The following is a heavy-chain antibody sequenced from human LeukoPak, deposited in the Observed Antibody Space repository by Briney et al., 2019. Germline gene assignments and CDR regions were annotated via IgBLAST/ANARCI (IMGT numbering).Heavy chain of an antibody. J-gene: IGHJ6*03. CDR3: AREDYGDYRYYYYYMDV. CDR1: GGSFSGYY. D-gene: IGHD4-17*01. Sequence: SETLSLTCAVYGGSFSGYYGSWIRQPPGKGLEWSGEINHSGSTNYNPSLKRQVTISVDTSKNKFSLKLSSVTAADTAVYYCAREDYGDYRYYYYYMDVWGKGTTVTVSS. V-gene: IGHV4-34*01. CDR2: INHSGST.